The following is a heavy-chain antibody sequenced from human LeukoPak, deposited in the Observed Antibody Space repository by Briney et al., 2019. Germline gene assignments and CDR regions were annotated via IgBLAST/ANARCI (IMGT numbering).Heavy chain of an antibody. J-gene: IGHJ6*03. CDR2: INHSGST. CDR1: GGSISSYY. CDR3: ARGFPYSSSWYYYYYMDV. V-gene: IGHV4-34*01. D-gene: IGHD6-13*01. Sequence: PSETLSLTCTVSGGSISSYYWSWIRQPPGKGLEWIGEINHSGSTNYNPSLKSRVTISVDTSKNQFSLKLSSVTAADTAVYYCARGFPYSSSWYYYYYMDVWGKGTTVTVSS.